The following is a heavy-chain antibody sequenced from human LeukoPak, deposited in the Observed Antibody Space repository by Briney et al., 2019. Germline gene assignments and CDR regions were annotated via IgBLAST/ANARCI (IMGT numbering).Heavy chain of an antibody. J-gene: IGHJ4*02. CDR2: ISASGAGT. CDR3: ARANLILVPAAPLGY. Sequence: GGSLRLSCAASGFTFSNYAMSWVRQAPGKGLEWVSSISASGAGTYSTDSVKGRFTISRDNSKNTLYLQMNSLRAEDTAVYYCARANLILVPAAPLGYWGQGTLVTVSS. D-gene: IGHD2-2*01. CDR1: GFTFSNYA. V-gene: IGHV3-23*01.